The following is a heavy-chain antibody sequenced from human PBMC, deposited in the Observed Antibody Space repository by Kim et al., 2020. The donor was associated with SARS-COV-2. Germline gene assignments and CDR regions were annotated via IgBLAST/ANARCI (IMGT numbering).Heavy chain of an antibody. Sequence: GGSLRLSCAASGFTFSSAWMTWFRQAPGKGLEWVSDISGGGSRYYSVAAVKGRSTISSDNAKSPVFLKMYNRRAEDTADFYCARDRVESGYDLNDY. J-gene: IGHJ4*01. CDR2: ISGGGSRY. D-gene: IGHD5-12*01. V-gene: IGHV3-7*01. CDR3: ARDRVESGYDLNDY. CDR1: GFTFSSAW.